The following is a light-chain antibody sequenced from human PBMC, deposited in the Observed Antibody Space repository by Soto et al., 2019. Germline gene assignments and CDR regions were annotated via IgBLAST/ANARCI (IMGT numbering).Light chain of an antibody. CDR2: EVS. CDR1: SSDVGSYNR. J-gene: IGLJ1*01. CDR3: SSYTSSSTYV. V-gene: IGLV2-18*02. Sequence: ALTPPPAVYGSPGRSVTISCPGTSSDVGSYNRVSWYQQPPGTAPKLMIYEVSDRPSGVPDRFSGSKSGNTASLTISGLQAEDEADYYCSSYTSSSTYVFGTGTKVTVL.